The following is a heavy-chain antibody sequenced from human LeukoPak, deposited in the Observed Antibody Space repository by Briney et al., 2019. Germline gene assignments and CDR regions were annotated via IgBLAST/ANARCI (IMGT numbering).Heavy chain of an antibody. CDR3: ARAKGYDFWSGYYTDYYYGMDV. Sequence: GGSLRLSCAASGFTFSSYAMSWVRQAPGKGLEWVSAISGSGGSTYYADSVKGRFTISRDNSKNTLYLQMNSLRAEDTAVYYCARAKGYDFWSGYYTDYYYGMDVWGQGTTVTVSS. CDR2: ISGSGGST. CDR1: GFTFSSYA. J-gene: IGHJ6*02. V-gene: IGHV3-23*01. D-gene: IGHD3-3*01.